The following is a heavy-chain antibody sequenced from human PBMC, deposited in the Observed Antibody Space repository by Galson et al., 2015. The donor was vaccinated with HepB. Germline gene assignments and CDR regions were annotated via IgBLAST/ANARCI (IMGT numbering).Heavy chain of an antibody. CDR3: ARDTTEPYYYDSSGLRGDAFDI. CDR1: GGTFSSYA. V-gene: IGHV1-69*13. J-gene: IGHJ3*02. D-gene: IGHD3-22*01. CDR2: IIPIFGTA. Sequence: SVKVSCKASGGTFSSYAISWVRQAPGQGLEWMGGIIPIFGTANYAQKFQGRVTITADESTSTAYMGLSSLRSEDTAVYYCARDTTEPYYYDSSGLRGDAFDIWGQGTMVTVSS.